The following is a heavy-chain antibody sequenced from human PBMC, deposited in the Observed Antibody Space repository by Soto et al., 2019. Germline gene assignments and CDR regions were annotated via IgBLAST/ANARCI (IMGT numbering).Heavy chain of an antibody. CDR1: GFTFSSYA. V-gene: IGHV3-30-3*01. CDR3: ARGDCSGGSCYGAGYYYGMDG. CDR2: ISYDGSNK. Sequence: GGSLRLSCAASGFTFSSYAMHWVRQAPGKGLEWVAVISYDGSNKYYADSVKGRFTISRDNSKNTLYLQMNSLRAEDTAVYYCARGDCSGGSCYGAGYYYGMDGGGQGTTVTVSS. J-gene: IGHJ6*02. D-gene: IGHD2-15*01.